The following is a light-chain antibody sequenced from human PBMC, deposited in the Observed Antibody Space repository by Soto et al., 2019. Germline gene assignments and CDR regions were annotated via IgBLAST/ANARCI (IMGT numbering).Light chain of an antibody. CDR2: DDG. CDR1: NIESKS. CDR3: QVWDISSDQYL. Sequence: ELTQPPSVSVAPGQTARITCGGNNIESKSVHWYQQRPGHAPVLVLYDDGNRPSGIPERLSGSNSGSTATLTISSVEASDEADYFCQVWDISSDQYLFGPGTKVTVL. J-gene: IGLJ1*01. V-gene: IGLV3-21*02.